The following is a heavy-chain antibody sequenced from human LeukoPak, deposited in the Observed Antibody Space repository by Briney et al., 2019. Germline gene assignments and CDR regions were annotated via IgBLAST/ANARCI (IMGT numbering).Heavy chain of an antibody. CDR2: ISGSGGST. Sequence: GGSLRLSCAASGFTFSSYAMSWVRQAPGKGLEWVSAISGSGGSTYYADSVKSRFTISRDNSKNPLYLQMNSLRAEDTAVYYCAKDCSSGWYFFSYFDYWGQGTLVTVSS. CDR1: GFTFSSYA. D-gene: IGHD6-19*01. V-gene: IGHV3-23*01. CDR3: AKDCSSGWYFFSYFDY. J-gene: IGHJ4*02.